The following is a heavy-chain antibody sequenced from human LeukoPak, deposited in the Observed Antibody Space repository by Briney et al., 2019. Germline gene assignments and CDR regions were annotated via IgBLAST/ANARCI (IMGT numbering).Heavy chain of an antibody. CDR1: GGSISSGSYY. J-gene: IGHJ5*02. V-gene: IGHV4-61*02. Sequence: SETLSLTCTVSGGSISSGSYYWSWIRQPAGKGLEWIGRIYSSGNTNNNPSLKSRVTLSVDTSKNQFSLKLSSVTAADTAVYYCARDGRQVPFDPWGQGTLVTVSS. D-gene: IGHD2-2*01. CDR3: ARDGRQVPFDP. CDR2: IYSSGNT.